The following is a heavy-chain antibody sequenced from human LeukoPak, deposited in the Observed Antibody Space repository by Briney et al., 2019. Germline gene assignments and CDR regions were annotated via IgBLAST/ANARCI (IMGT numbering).Heavy chain of an antibody. D-gene: IGHD3-10*01. CDR3: ATYAGSYSKYFQH. Sequence: TPGESLKISCKGSEYSFTNYWIGWVRPMPGKGLEWMGIIYPGDSDTRYSPSFQGQVTISADKSISTAYLQWSSLKASDTAMYFCATYAGSYSKYFQHWGQGTLVTVSS. V-gene: IGHV5-51*01. CDR1: EYSFTNYW. J-gene: IGHJ1*01. CDR2: IYPGDSDT.